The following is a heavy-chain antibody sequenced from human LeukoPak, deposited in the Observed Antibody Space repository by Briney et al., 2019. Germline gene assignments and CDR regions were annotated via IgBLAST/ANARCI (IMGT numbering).Heavy chain of an antibody. CDR2: ISSSSSYI. CDR3: ARGFSMTTQGAFDI. CDR1: GFTFSSYS. V-gene: IGHV3-21*01. D-gene: IGHD4-17*01. Sequence: TGGSLRLSCAASGFTFSSYSMNWVRQAPGKGLEWVSSISSSSSYIYYADSVKGRFTISRDNAKNSLYLQMNSLRAEDTAVYYCARGFSMTTQGAFDIWGQGTMVTVSS. J-gene: IGHJ3*02.